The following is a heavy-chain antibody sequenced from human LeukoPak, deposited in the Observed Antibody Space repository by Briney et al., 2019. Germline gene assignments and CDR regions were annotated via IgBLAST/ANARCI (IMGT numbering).Heavy chain of an antibody. CDR1: GFTFSRYS. J-gene: IGHJ6*02. Sequence: GGSLRLSCAASGFTFSRYSFNWVRQAPGKGLEWVSSISTTSSYIYYADSLKGRFTISRDNARSSPYLQMNSLRAEDTALYFCARVGPPSYAMDVWGQGTTVTVSS. CDR3: ARVGPPSYAMDV. CDR2: ISTTSSYI. V-gene: IGHV3-21*01.